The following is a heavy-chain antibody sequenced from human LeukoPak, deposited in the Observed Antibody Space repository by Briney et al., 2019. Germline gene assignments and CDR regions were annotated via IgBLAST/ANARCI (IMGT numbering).Heavy chain of an antibody. CDR3: AKADRRQDAFDI. D-gene: IGHD3-16*02. J-gene: IGHJ3*02. CDR2: ISYDGLNE. V-gene: IGHV3-30*18. CDR1: GFTFSIYG. Sequence: GGSLRLSCTASGFTFSIYGMHWVCQAPGKGLEWVAVISYDGLNESYADSVKGRFTISRDNSKNTLFLQMNSLGTEDTAVYYCAKADRRQDAFDIWGQGTMVTVSS.